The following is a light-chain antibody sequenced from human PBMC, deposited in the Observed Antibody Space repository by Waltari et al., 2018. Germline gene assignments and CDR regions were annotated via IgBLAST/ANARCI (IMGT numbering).Light chain of an antibody. CDR2: RVT. CDR1: SSDIGGYNY. Sequence: QSALTQPASVSGSPGQSITISCTGTSSDIGGYNYFSWFHHHPGRAPKLIIYRVTNRPSGISTRFSGSKSGNTASLTISGLQAEDESHYYCTSYTTSFTVVFGGGTKLTVL. V-gene: IGLV2-14*03. J-gene: IGLJ2*01. CDR3: TSYTTSFTVV.